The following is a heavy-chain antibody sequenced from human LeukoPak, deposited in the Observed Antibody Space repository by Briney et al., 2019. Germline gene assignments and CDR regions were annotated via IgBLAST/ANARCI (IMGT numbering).Heavy chain of an antibody. CDR3: AREIRYSSSWYFDY. J-gene: IGHJ4*02. CDR1: GGSISSYY. CDR2: IYHSGST. V-gene: IGHV4-38-2*02. D-gene: IGHD6-13*01. Sequence: SETLSLTCTVSGGSISSYYWGWIRQPPRKGLEWIGSIYHSGSTYYNPSLKSRVTISVDTSKNQFSLKLSSVTAADTAVYYCAREIRYSSSWYFDYWGQGTLVTVSS.